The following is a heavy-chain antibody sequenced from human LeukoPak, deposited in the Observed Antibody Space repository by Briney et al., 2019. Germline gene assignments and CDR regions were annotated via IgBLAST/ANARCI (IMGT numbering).Heavy chain of an antibody. CDR2: IIPIFGTA. V-gene: IGHV1-69*13. Sequence: GASVKVSCKASGGTFSSYAISWVRQAPGQGLEWMGGIIPIFGTANYAQKFQGRVTITADESTSTAYMELSSLRSEDTAVYYCARLAALTRYYPRYYYGMDVWGQGTTVTVSS. J-gene: IGHJ6*02. CDR3: ARLAALTRYYPRYYYGMDV. D-gene: IGHD3-22*01. CDR1: GGTFSSYA.